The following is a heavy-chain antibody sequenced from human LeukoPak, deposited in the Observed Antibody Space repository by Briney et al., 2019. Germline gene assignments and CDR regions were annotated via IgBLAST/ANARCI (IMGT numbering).Heavy chain of an antibody. V-gene: IGHV4-59*01. Sequence: SENLSLTCTVSGGSISCYHWSWLRQTPGKGLEGFGYIYYSGSTNFNHSLKSRVTISVDTSKNQFSLKMSSVTAADTAVYFCARGGPPGYYYDYYMDVWGKGTTVTISS. CDR1: GGSISCYH. CDR3: ARGGPPGYYYDYYMDV. CDR2: IYYSGST. J-gene: IGHJ6*03.